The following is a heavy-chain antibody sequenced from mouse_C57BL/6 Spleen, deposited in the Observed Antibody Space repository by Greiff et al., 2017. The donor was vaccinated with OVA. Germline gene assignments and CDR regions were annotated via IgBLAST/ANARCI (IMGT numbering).Heavy chain of an antibody. CDR2: INPSSGYT. Sequence: QVQLQQSGAELARPGASVKMSCKASGYTFTSYTMHWVKQRPGQGLEWIGYINPSSGYTKYNQKFKDKATLTADKSSSTAYMQLSSLTSEDSAVYYCARSGNYGYDGSYAMDYWGQGTSVTVSS. J-gene: IGHJ4*01. V-gene: IGHV1-4*01. CDR1: GYTFTSYT. D-gene: IGHD2-2*01. CDR3: ARSGNYGYDGSYAMDY.